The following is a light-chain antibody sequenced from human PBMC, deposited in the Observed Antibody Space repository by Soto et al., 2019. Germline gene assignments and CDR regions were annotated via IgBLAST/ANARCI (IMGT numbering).Light chain of an antibody. V-gene: IGKV1-12*01. Sequence: DIQMTQSPSSVSASVGDRVTITCRASQGISSRLAWYQQKPGKAPNLLIYAASNLQSGVPSRFIGSGSETDFTLTIGSLHPDDFATYYCQQANSFPLTFGGGTKVEIK. CDR3: QQANSFPLT. CDR1: QGISSR. J-gene: IGKJ4*01. CDR2: AAS.